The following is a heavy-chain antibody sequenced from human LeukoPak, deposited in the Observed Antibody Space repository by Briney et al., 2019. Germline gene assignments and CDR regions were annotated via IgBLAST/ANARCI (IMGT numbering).Heavy chain of an antibody. Sequence: GESLKISCKGFEYSFTSYWISWVRQMPGKGLEWMGRIDPSDSYTNYSPSFQGHVTISADKSISTAYLQWSSLKASDTAMYYCARHPAPSPNLDYWGQGTLVTVSS. CDR3: ARHPAPSPNLDY. V-gene: IGHV5-10-1*01. CDR2: IDPSDSYT. J-gene: IGHJ4*02. CDR1: EYSFTSYW.